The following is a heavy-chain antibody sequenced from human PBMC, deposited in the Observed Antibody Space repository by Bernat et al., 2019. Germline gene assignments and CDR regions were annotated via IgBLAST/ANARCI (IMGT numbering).Heavy chain of an antibody. CDR1: GGSISSGGYY. V-gene: IGHV4-31*03. D-gene: IGHD6-6*01. CDR2: IYYSGST. J-gene: IGHJ6*02. Sequence: QLQLQESGPGLVKPSQTLSLTCTVSGGSISSGGYYWSWIRQHPGKGLEWIGYIYYSGSTYYNPSLKSRVTISVDTSKNQFSLKLSSVTAADTAVYYCASLGPGGSSLYYYYYGMDVWGQGTTVTVSS. CDR3: ASLGPGGSSLYYYYYGMDV.